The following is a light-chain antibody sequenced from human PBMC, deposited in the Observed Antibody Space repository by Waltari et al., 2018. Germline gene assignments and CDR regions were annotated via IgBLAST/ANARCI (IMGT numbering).Light chain of an antibody. V-gene: IGLV2-14*01. CDR3: SSYTSSSTRV. CDR1: SSDVGGYNY. J-gene: IGLJ1*01. CDR2: EVS. Sequence: QSALTQPAFVSGSPGQSITISCTGTSSDVGGYNYVSWYQQHPGKAPKLMIYEVSKRPPGVSNRFSGSKSGNTASLTISGLQAEDEADYYCSSYTSSSTRVFGTGTKFTVL.